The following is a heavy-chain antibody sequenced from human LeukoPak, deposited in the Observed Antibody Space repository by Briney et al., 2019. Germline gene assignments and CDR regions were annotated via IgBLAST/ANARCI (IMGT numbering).Heavy chain of an antibody. CDR2: MNPNSGNT. Sequence: GASVKVSCKASGYTFISYDINWVRQATGQGLEWMGWMNPNSGNTGYAQKFQGRVTMTRNTSISTAYMELSSLRSEDTAVYYCARMPAMVRGVTHFDYWGQGTLVTVSS. CDR3: ARMPAMVRGVTHFDY. V-gene: IGHV1-8*01. J-gene: IGHJ4*02. D-gene: IGHD3-10*01. CDR1: GYTFISYD.